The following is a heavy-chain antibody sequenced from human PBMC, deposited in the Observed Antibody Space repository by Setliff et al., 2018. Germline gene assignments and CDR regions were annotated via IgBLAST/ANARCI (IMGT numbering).Heavy chain of an antibody. J-gene: IGHJ6*03. V-gene: IGHV4-34*01. CDR1: GESFSNNY. Sequence: SETLSLTCSVYGESFSNNYWSWIRQPPGKGLEWIGESNHGGSTSYHPSLKSRLTMSADPSKNQFSLKVTSVTAADTAVYYCAREGPESDSSGYMDVWGQGTTVTAP. D-gene: IGHD3-22*01. CDR3: AREGPESDSSGYMDV. CDR2: SNHGGST.